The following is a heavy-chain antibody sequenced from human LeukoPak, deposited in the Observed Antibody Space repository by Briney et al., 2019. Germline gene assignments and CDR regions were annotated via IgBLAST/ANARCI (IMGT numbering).Heavy chain of an antibody. J-gene: IGHJ4*02. CDR3: ARWPDVARPLDY. V-gene: IGHV1-2*02. CDR2: INPNSGGT. CDR1: GYTFTGYY. Sequence: GASVKVSCKASGYTFTGYYMHRVRQAPGQGLEWMGWINPNSGGTNYAQKFQGRVTMTRDTSISTAYMELSRLRSDDTAVYYCARWPDVARPLDYWGQGTLVTVSS. D-gene: IGHD2-15*01.